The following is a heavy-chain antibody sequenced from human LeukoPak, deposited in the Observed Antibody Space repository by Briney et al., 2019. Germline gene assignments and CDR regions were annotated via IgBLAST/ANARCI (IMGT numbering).Heavy chain of an antibody. CDR3: ARVPPGDTFSTTVTDDY. CDR1: GGTFSSYT. V-gene: IGHV1-69*02. CDR2: IIPILGIA. D-gene: IGHD4-17*01. J-gene: IGHJ4*02. Sequence: GASVKVSCKASGGTFSSYTISWVRQAPGQGLEWMGRIIPILGIANYAQKFQGRVTITADKSTSTAYMELSRLRSDDTAVYYCARVPPGDTFSTTVTDDYWGQGTLVTVSS.